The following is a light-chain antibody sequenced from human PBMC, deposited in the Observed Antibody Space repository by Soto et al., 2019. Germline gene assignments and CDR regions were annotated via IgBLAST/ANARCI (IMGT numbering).Light chain of an antibody. CDR3: QQYYTTPMYT. Sequence: DIVMTQSPDSLAVSLGERATINRKSSQSVLHNSNNKNYLAWYQQKPGQPPKLLIYWASTRESGVPDRFSGSGSGTDFTLTISSLQAEDVAVYYCQQYYTTPMYTFGQGTKLEIK. V-gene: IGKV4-1*01. CDR1: QSVLHNSNNKNY. J-gene: IGKJ2*01. CDR2: WAS.